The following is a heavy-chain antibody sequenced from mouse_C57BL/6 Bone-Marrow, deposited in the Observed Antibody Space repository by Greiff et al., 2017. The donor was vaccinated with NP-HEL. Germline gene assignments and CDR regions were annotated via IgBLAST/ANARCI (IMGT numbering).Heavy chain of an antibody. V-gene: IGHV1-54*01. J-gene: IGHJ2*01. CDR3: ARSGDGYYEY. CDR1: GYAFTNYL. Sequence: QVQLQQSGAELVRPGTSVKVSCKASGYAFTNYLIEWVKQRPGQGLEWIGVINPGSGGTNYNEKFKGKATLTADKSSSTAYMQLSSLTSEDSAVYFCARSGDGYYEYWGQGTTLTVSS. CDR2: INPGSGGT. D-gene: IGHD2-3*01.